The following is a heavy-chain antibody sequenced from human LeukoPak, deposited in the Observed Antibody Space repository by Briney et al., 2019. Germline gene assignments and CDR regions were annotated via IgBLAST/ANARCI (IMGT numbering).Heavy chain of an antibody. J-gene: IGHJ4*02. V-gene: IGHV4-4*07. CDR2: IYTSGST. CDR3: ARDYCSGGSCKIDY. Sequence: SYTLPLTCTLSGGSISSYYWSWIRQPAGKGLKWIGRIYTSGSTNYNPSLKSRVTMSVDTSKNQFSLKLSSVTAADTAVYYCARDYCSGGSCKIDYWGQGTLVTVSS. D-gene: IGHD2-15*01. CDR1: GGSISSYY.